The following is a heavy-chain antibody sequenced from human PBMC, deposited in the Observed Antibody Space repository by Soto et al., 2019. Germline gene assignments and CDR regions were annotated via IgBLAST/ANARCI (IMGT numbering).Heavy chain of an antibody. D-gene: IGHD2-2*01. CDR3: ARYIPGVRYYGMDV. V-gene: IGHV3-23*01. CDR2: IGESGTPT. Sequence: GGLLRLSCAASGFTFSSYARKWVRQAPGKGLEWVSLIGESGTPTYYADSVKGRFTISRDNSGNTLFLEMYSLRAEDTAVYYCARYIPGVRYYGMDVWGQGTTVTVSS. CDR1: GFTFSSYA. J-gene: IGHJ6*02.